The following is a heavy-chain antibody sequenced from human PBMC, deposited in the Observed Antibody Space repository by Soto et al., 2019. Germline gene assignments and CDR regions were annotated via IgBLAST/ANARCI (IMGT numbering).Heavy chain of an antibody. CDR1: GDTFTSYY. CDR2: INPTGRST. CDR3: ARDLAPYSSTFDLQY. J-gene: IGHJ1*01. D-gene: IGHD6-13*01. Sequence: QVQLVQSGAEVKKPGASVKVSCTASGDTFTSYYMHWVRQAPGQGLEWVGKINPTGRSTSYAQKFQGRVTMTRDTSLSTVYIELSSLRSEDTGVYFCARDLAPYSSTFDLQYWGRGTLVTVSS. V-gene: IGHV1-46*03.